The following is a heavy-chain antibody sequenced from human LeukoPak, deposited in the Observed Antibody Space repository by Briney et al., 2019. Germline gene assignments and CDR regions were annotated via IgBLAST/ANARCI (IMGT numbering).Heavy chain of an antibody. D-gene: IGHD1-14*01. V-gene: IGHV3-74*01. CDR3: ARLPTGSPLHY. Sequence: SGGSLRLSCVASGLTFSNPWMHWVRQAPGKGLVWVSRINSDGSATNYVDSVKGRFTISRDNAKNTLYLQMNSLRAEDTAMYYCARLPTGSPLHYWGQGTLVTVSS. CDR2: INSDGSAT. CDR1: GLTFSNPW. J-gene: IGHJ4*02.